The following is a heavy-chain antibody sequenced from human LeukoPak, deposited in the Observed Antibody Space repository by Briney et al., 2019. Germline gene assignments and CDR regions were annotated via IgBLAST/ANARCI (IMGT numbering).Heavy chain of an antibody. V-gene: IGHV3-7*01. D-gene: IGHD3-10*01. CDR2: IKQDGSEK. CDR3: AREIMYGSAYDY. J-gene: IGHJ4*02. Sequence: GGSLRLSCAASGFTFSNYWMSWVRQAPGKGLEWVANIKQDGSEKYYVDSVKGRFTISRDNAKNSLYLQMDSLGTEDTAVYHCAREIMYGSAYDYWGQGTLVTVSS. CDR1: GFTFSNYW.